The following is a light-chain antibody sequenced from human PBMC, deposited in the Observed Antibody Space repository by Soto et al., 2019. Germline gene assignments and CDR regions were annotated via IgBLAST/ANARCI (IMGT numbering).Light chain of an antibody. CDR3: QQYNNWPPWT. Sequence: EIGLTQSQATLSFSPGEKATLSCRASQGFSSNLAWYQQKPGKAPGLLIYGASTRPTGIPARFSGSGSGTEFTLTISSLQSEDFAVYYCQQYNNWPPWTFGQGTKVEIK. CDR2: GAS. CDR1: QGFSSN. V-gene: IGKV3-15*01. J-gene: IGKJ1*01.